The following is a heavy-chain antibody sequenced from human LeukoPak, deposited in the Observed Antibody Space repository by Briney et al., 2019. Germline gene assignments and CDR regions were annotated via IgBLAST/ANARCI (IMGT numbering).Heavy chain of an antibody. CDR1: GYSFTSYW. CDR2: IYPGDSDT. D-gene: IGHD2-15*01. V-gene: IGHV5-51*01. Sequence: GESLKISCKGSGYSFTSYWIGWVRQMPGKGLEWMGIIYPGDSDTRYSPSFQGQVTISADKSISTAYLQWSSLKASDTAMYYCARGEMRYCSGGYCYVYCGQGTLVTVSS. CDR3: ARGEMRYCSGGYCYVY. J-gene: IGHJ4*02.